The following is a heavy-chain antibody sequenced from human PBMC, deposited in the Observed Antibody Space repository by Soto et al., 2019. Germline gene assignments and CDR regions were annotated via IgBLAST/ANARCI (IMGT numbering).Heavy chain of an antibody. D-gene: IGHD2-21*02. Sequence: EVQLLESGGGLVQPGGSLRLSCAASGFTFSSYAMSWVRQAPGKGLEWVSAISGSGGSTYYPDSVKVRFTISRDNSKNTLYLQMNSLRAEDTAVYYCAKDSRGPQVVVTVSYWGQGALVTVSS. CDR3: AKDSRGPQVVVTVSY. J-gene: IGHJ4*02. CDR1: GFTFSSYA. CDR2: ISGSGGST. V-gene: IGHV3-23*01.